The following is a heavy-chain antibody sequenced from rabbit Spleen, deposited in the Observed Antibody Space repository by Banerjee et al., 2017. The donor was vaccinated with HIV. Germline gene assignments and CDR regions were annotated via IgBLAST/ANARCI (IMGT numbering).Heavy chain of an antibody. J-gene: IGHJ4*01. CDR3: ARDGAGGSYFAL. V-gene: IGHV1S45*01. D-gene: IGHD8-1*01. CDR1: GFSFSNKAV. Sequence: QEQLVESGGGLVQPGGSLKLSCTASGFSFSNKAVMCWVRQAPGKGLEWITCIDTGFGGTTYYANWAQGRFTISRENAQNTVFLQMTSLTAADTATYFCARDGAGGSYFALWGQGTLVTVS. CDR2: IDTGFGGTT.